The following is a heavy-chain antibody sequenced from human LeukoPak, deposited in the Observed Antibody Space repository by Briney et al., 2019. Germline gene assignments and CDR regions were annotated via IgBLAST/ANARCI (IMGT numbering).Heavy chain of an antibody. CDR3: AGTHGQWELQHSNFDY. Sequence: SETLSLTCTVSGGSISSSSHYWGWIRQSPEKGLEWIGNIYYSGSTYYNPSLKSRVTISVDTSRNQFPLKLTSVTAADTAVYYCAGTHGQWELQHSNFDYWGQGTLVTVSS. CDR2: IYYSGST. J-gene: IGHJ4*02. V-gene: IGHV4-39*01. CDR1: GGSISSSSHY. D-gene: IGHD1-7*01.